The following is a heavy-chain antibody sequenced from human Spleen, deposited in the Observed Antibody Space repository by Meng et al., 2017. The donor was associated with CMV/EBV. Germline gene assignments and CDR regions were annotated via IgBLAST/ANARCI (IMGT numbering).Heavy chain of an antibody. CDR1: GFKFGDYA. D-gene: IGHD2-8*01. V-gene: IGHV3-9*01. CDR3: ARCRDPVLMVYARNYGMDV. J-gene: IGHJ6*02. CDR2: LDWNSGRI. Sequence: LSLTCAASGFKFGDYAMHWVRQPPGKGLEWVAGLDWNSGRIGYADSVKGRFTISRDNSKNTLYLQMNSLRAEDTAVYYCARCRDPVLMVYARNYGMDVWGQGTTVTVSS.